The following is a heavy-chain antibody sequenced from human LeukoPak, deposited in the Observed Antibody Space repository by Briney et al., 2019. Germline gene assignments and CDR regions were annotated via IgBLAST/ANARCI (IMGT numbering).Heavy chain of an antibody. Sequence: GGSLRLSCAASGFTLSTYAMSWVRQTPGKGLEWVAATSSSDAGTYHADSVRGRFTISRDNSKNTLYLQMNSLRAEDTAVYYCAKDSAGHIVVVTAISWFDPWGQGTLVTVSS. D-gene: IGHD2-21*02. CDR2: TSSSDAGT. CDR1: GFTLSTYA. J-gene: IGHJ5*02. V-gene: IGHV3-23*01. CDR3: AKDSAGHIVVVTAISWFDP.